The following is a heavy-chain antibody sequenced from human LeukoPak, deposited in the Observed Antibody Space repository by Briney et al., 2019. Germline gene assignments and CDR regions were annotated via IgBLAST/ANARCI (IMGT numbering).Heavy chain of an antibody. CDR3: ARKVRGSGSRGAFDI. J-gene: IGHJ3*02. V-gene: IGHV4-34*01. CDR2: INHSGST. CDR1: GGSFSGYY. Sequence: SETLSLTCAVYGGSFSGYYWSWIRQPPGKGLEWIGEINHSGSTNYNPSLKSRVTISVDTSKNQFSLKLSSVTAADTAVYYCARKVRGSGSRGAFDIWGQGTMVTVSS. D-gene: IGHD3-10*01.